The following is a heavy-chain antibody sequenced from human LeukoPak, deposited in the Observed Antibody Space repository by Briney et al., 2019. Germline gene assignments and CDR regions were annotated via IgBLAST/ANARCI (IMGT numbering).Heavy chain of an antibody. V-gene: IGHV3-23*01. CDR3: AKDPPYSSGWYDY. Sequence: GGSLRLSCAASGFTFSSYAMSWVRQAPGKGLEWVSAISGSGGSTYYADSVKGRFTISRDNSKNTLYLKMNGLRAEDTAVYYCAKDPPYSSGWYDYWGQGTLVTVSS. CDR1: GFTFSSYA. J-gene: IGHJ4*02. D-gene: IGHD6-19*01. CDR2: ISGSGGST.